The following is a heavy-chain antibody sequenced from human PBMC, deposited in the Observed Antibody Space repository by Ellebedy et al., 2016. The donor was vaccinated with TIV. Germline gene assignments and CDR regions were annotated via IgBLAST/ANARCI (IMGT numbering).Heavy chain of an antibody. J-gene: IGHJ4*02. D-gene: IGHD6-19*01. CDR1: GFTFSDYY. Sequence: GESLKISCAASGFTFSDYYMSWIRQAPGKGLEWVSYISSSSSYTNYADSVKGRFTISRDNAKNSLYLQMNSLRAEDTAVYYCARDGAAVAGTGDYWGQGTLVTVSS. CDR2: ISSSSSYT. V-gene: IGHV3-11*06. CDR3: ARDGAAVAGTGDY.